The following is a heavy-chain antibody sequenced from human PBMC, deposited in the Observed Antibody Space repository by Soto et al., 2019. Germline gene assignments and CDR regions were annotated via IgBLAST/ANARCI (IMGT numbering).Heavy chain of an antibody. CDR2: ISYDGSNK. CDR3: AKDTPFHDL. CDR1: GFTFSSYG. Sequence: QVQLVESGGGVVQPGRSLRLSCAASGFTFSSYGMHWVRKAPGKGLEWVAVISYDGSNKYYADSVKGRFTISRDNSKNTLYLQMNSLRAEDTAVYYCAKDTPFHDLWGQGTLVTVSS. J-gene: IGHJ4*02. V-gene: IGHV3-30*18.